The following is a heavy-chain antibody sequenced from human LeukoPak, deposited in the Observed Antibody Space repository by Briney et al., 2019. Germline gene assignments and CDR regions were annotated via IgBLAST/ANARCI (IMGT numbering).Heavy chain of an antibody. CDR1: GGSLSSGGYY. D-gene: IGHD6-19*01. Sequence: PSQTLSLTCTVPGGSLSSGGYYWSWIRHHPGKGLEWIGYIYYSGSTYYNPSLKSSVTISVDTHKNQFSLKLSSVTAADTAVYFWAISSSAGGGWYDFDYWGPGTLVTASS. J-gene: IGHJ4*02. V-gene: IGHV4-31*03. CDR3: AISSSAGGGWYDFDY. CDR2: IYYSGST.